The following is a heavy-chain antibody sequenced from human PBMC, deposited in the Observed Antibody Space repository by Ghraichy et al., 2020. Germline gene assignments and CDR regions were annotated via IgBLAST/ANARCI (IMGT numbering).Heavy chain of an antibody. J-gene: IGHJ6*02. CDR3: ARAGESTWHNYGLDV. CDR2: IFYSGSS. Sequence: SQTLSLTCSVSGGSVNSGNYYWSWIRQPPGKGLEWIGYIFYSGSSNYSPSLKSRVTISVDTSKNQFSLRLSSVTAADTAVYYCARAGESTWHNYGLDVWGQGTTVTVSS. D-gene: IGHD2/OR15-2a*01. CDR1: GGSVNSGNYY. V-gene: IGHV4-61*01.